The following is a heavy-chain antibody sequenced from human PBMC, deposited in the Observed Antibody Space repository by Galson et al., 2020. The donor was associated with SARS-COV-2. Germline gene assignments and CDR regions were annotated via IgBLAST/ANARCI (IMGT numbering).Heavy chain of an antibody. J-gene: IGHJ4*02. Sequence: ETSETLSLTCTVSGGSISSYYWSWIRQPAGKGLEWIGRIYTSGSTNYNPSLKSRVTMSVDTSKNQFSLKLSSVTAADTAVYYCARSSRSWLTAVAGTRGHYFDYWGQGTLVTVSS. CDR1: GGSISSYY. CDR3: ARSSRSWLTAVAGTRGHYFDY. CDR2: IYTSGST. D-gene: IGHD6-19*01. V-gene: IGHV4-4*07.